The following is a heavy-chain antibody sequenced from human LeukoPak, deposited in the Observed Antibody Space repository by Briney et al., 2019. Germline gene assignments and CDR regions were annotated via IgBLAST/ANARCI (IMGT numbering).Heavy chain of an antibody. V-gene: IGHV3-21*04. D-gene: IGHD3-10*01. CDR1: GFTFSSYS. CDR2: ISSSSSYI. CDR3: AKASRGSGSYLYNWFDH. J-gene: IGHJ5*02. Sequence: GGSLRLSRAGSGFTFSSYSMNWVRQAPGKGLEWVSSISSSSSYIYYADSVKGRFTTSRYNAKNSLYLQMNSLRAEDTALYYCAKASRGSGSYLYNWFDHWGQGTLVTVSS.